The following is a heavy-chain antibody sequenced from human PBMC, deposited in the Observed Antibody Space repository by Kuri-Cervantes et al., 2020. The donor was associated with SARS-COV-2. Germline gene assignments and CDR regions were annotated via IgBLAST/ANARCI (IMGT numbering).Heavy chain of an antibody. Sequence: GGSLRLSCKASGYTFTSYGISWVRQAPGQGVEWMGWISAYNGNTNYAQKLQGRVTMTADTSTSTAYMELRSLRSDDTAVYYCARATRGGYFGYWGQGTLVTVSS. CDR2: ISAYNGNT. J-gene: IGHJ4*02. D-gene: IGHD3-10*01. CDR1: GYTFTSYG. CDR3: ARATRGGYFGY. V-gene: IGHV1-18*01.